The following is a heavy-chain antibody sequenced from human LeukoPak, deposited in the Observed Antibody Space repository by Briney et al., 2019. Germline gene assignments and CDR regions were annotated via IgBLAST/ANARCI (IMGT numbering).Heavy chain of an antibody. V-gene: IGHV3-23*01. CDR1: GFSFSNYA. J-gene: IGHJ4*02. D-gene: IGHD6-25*01. CDR2: ITSGGGTT. CDR3: ARDPPRAAWVFDY. Sequence: GGSLRLSCAASGFSFSNYAMYWVRQAPGKGLEWVSAITSGGGTTYYAGSVKGRFTISRDNSKNTLYLQMNSLRAEDTAVYYCARDPPRAAWVFDYWGQGTLVSVSS.